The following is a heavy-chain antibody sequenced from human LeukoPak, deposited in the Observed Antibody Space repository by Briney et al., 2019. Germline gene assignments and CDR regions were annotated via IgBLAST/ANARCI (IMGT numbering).Heavy chain of an antibody. CDR2: INSDGSST. J-gene: IGHJ6*02. CDR3: ARDLISGATKSYYGMDV. V-gene: IGHV3-74*01. D-gene: IGHD1-26*01. CDR1: GFTFSSYW. Sequence: GGSLRLSCAASGFTFSSYWMDWVRQAPGKGLVWVARINSDGSSTNYAESVKGRFTISRDNAKNSLYLQMASLRAEDTAIYFCARDLISGATKSYYGMDVWGQGTPVIVSS.